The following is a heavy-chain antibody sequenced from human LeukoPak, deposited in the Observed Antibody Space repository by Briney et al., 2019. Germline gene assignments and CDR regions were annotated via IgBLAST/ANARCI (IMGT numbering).Heavy chain of an antibody. J-gene: IGHJ4*02. CDR1: GFTFSRYS. CDR2: ISDSSSYI. D-gene: IGHD3-10*01. CDR3: ARSDYSGSASLDC. Sequence: GGSLRLSCAASGFTFSRYSMNWVRQAPGKGLEWVSSISDSSSYIYYADSVKGRFTISRDNAKNSLYLQMTSLRAEDTAVYYCARSDYSGSASLDCWGQGTLVTVSS. V-gene: IGHV3-21*01.